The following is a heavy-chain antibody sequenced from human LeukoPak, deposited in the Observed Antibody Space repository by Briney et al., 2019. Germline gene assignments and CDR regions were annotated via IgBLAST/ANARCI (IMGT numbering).Heavy chain of an antibody. CDR2: IRYDGSNK. CDR3: ARDYKRGNIHAGDYDSSGYYYEVYYFDY. V-gene: IGHV3-30*02. Sequence: GGSLRLSCAASGFTFSSYGMHWVRQAPGKGLEWVAFIRYDGSNKYYADSVKGRFAISRDNSKNTLYLQMNSRRAEDTAVYYCARDYKRGNIHAGDYDSSGYYYEVYYFDYWGQGTLVTVSS. CDR1: GFTFSSYG. D-gene: IGHD3-22*01. J-gene: IGHJ4*02.